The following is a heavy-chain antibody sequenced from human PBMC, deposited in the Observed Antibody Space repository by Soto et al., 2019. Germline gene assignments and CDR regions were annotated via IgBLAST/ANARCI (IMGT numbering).Heavy chain of an antibody. J-gene: IGHJ4*02. Sequence: ASVNVSCKASGYTFTSFDINWVRQAPGQGLEWMGWMNPATGNTGYAQKFQGRVTMTRNTSINTAYMELSSLRSEDTAVYFCARGGDTSTWYDIDYWGQGALVTVSS. CDR2: MNPATGNT. CDR3: ARGGDTSTWYDIDY. CDR1: GYTFTSFD. D-gene: IGHD6-13*01. V-gene: IGHV1-8*01.